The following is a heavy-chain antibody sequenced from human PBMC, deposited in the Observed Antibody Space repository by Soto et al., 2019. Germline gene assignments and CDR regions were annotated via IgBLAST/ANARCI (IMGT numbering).Heavy chain of an antibody. Sequence: ASVKVSCKASGYTFTTYALHWVRQAPGQRLEWMGWINANNGNTKYSQKFQGRVTITRDTSASTAYMELNSLRSEDTAVYYCARGGGIEVVTASYHHWGQGTLVTVSS. D-gene: IGHD2-21*02. CDR3: ARGGGIEVVTASYHH. J-gene: IGHJ5*02. V-gene: IGHV1-3*01. CDR2: INANNGNT. CDR1: GYTFTTYA.